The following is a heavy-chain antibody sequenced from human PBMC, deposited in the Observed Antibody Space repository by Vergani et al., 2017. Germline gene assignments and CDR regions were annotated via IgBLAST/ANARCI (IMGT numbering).Heavy chain of an antibody. CDR3: ARWAYAGRATRGEDWFDP. CDR2: IYHSGST. D-gene: IGHD3-10*01. V-gene: IGHV4-30-2*01. Sequence: QVQLQESGPGLVKPSQTLSLTCAVSGGSISSGGYSWSWIRQPPGKGLEWIGYIYHSGSTYYNPSLKSRVTISVDRSKNQFSLKLSSVTAADTAGYYCARWAYAGRATRGEDWFDPWGQGTLVTVSS. J-gene: IGHJ5*02. CDR1: GGSISSGGYS.